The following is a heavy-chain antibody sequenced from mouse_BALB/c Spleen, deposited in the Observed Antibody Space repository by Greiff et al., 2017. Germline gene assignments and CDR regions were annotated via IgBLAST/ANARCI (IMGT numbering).Heavy chain of an antibody. CDR1: GFTFSSYG. J-gene: IGHJ2*01. D-gene: IGHD1-1*01. V-gene: IGHV5-6*01. Sequence: EVQVVESGGDLVKPGGSLKLSCAASGFTFSSYGMSWVRQTPDKRLEWVATISSGGSYTYYPDSVKGRFTISRDNAKNTLYLQMSSLKSEDTAMYYCARHEYYGSTAYYFDYWGQGTTLTVSS. CDR2: ISSGGSYT. CDR3: ARHEYYGSTAYYFDY.